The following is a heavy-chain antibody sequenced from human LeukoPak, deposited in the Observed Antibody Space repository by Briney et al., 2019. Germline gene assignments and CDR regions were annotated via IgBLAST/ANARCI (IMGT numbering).Heavy chain of an antibody. CDR3: AKDVTSNEYKYGDYVS. V-gene: IGHV3-23*01. J-gene: IGHJ4*02. CDR1: GFTFGSYS. Sequence: RGSLRLSCAASGFTFGSYSMNWVRQAPGKGLEWVSAISGSGGRTYYANSAKGRFTISRDNSKNTLYLQMNGLRAEDTAVYYCAKDVTSNEYKYGDYVSWGQGTLVTVSS. D-gene: IGHD5-24*01. CDR2: ISGSGGRT.